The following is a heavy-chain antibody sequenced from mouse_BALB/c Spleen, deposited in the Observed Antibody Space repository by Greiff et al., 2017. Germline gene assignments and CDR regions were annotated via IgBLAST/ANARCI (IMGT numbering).Heavy chain of an antibody. Sequence: EVKVVESGGGLVQPGGSRKLSCEASGFTFSSFGMHWVRQAPEKGLEWVAYISSGSSTIYYADTVKGRFTISRDNPKNTLFLQMTSLRSEDTAMYYCARGGYGNYPFAYWGQGTLVTVSA. CDR1: GFTFSSFG. D-gene: IGHD2-10*02. J-gene: IGHJ3*01. CDR3: ARGGYGNYPFAY. CDR2: ISSGSSTI. V-gene: IGHV5-17*02.